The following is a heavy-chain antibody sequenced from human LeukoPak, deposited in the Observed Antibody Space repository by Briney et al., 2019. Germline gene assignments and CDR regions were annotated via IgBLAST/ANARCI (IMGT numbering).Heavy chain of an antibody. CDR2: IIPILGIA. V-gene: IGHV1-69*02. Sequence: GASVKVSCKASGGTFTSYTISWVRQAPGQGLEWMGRIIPILGIANYAQKFQGRVTITADKSTSTASMELSSLRSEDTAVYYCARTSGYSYGPRFDYWGQGTLVTVSS. D-gene: IGHD5-18*01. J-gene: IGHJ4*02. CDR1: GGTFTSYT. CDR3: ARTSGYSYGPRFDY.